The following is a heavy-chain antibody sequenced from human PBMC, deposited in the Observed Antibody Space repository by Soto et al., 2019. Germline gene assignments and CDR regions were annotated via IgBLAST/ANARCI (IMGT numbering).Heavy chain of an antibody. CDR1: GFTLSSYA. D-gene: IGHD6-19*01. Sequence: GGSLRLSCVASGFTLSSYAMSWVRQAAVKGLEWVSAISGSGSSTYYAASVKGRFTISRDNSKNMQFQQMNSLRAEDTAVYYCAKHTSGWDFESWGQGTLVTVSS. V-gene: IGHV3-23*01. CDR3: AKHTSGWDFES. J-gene: IGHJ4*02. CDR2: ISGSGSST.